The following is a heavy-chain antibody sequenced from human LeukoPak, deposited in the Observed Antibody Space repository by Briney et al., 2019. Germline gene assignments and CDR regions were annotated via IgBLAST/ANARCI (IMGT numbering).Heavy chain of an antibody. CDR3: TMSWGSGDY. D-gene: IGHD3-16*01. V-gene: IGHV3-73*01. Sequence: RGSLRLSCAASGFTFSGSAMHWVRQASGKGLEWVGRIRSKANSYATAYAASVKGRFTISRDDSKNTAYLQMNSLKTEDTAVYYCTMSWGSGDYWGQGTLVTVSS. CDR2: IRSKANSYAT. J-gene: IGHJ4*02. CDR1: GFTFSGSA.